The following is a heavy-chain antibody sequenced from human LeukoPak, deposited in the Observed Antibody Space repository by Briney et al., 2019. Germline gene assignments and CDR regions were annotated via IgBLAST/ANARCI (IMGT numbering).Heavy chain of an antibody. J-gene: IGHJ3*02. CDR1: RFTFSSYS. V-gene: IGHV3-21*01. D-gene: IGHD2-2*01. Sequence: GGSLRLSCAASRFTFSSYSMNWVRQAPGKGLEWVSSISSSSSYIYYADSVKGRFTISRDNAKNSLYLQMNSLRAEDTAVYYCARAVLGYCSSTSCYADDAFDIWGQGTMVTVSS. CDR2: ISSSSSYI. CDR3: ARAVLGYCSSTSCYADDAFDI.